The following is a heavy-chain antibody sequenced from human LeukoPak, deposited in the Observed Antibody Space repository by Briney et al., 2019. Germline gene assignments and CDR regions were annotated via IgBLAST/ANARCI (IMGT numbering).Heavy chain of an antibody. Sequence: PSETLSLTCTVSDGSISSYYWNWIRQPPGKGLEWIGYISYSGSTNYNPSLKSRVTISIDTSMNQFSLTLSSVTAADTAVYYCARGTYGSSSTYDYWGQGTLGTVSS. V-gene: IGHV4-59*01. CDR1: DGSISSYY. CDR2: ISYSGST. D-gene: IGHD6-6*01. CDR3: ARGTYGSSSTYDY. J-gene: IGHJ4*02.